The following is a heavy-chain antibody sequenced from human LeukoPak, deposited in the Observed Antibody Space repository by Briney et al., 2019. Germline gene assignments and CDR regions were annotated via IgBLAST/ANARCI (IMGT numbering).Heavy chain of an antibody. J-gene: IGHJ4*02. Sequence: PGGSLRLSCAASGLTVTSNYMSWVRQAPGKGLVWVSRINSDGSTTSYADSVKGRFTISRDNAKNTLYLQMNSLRAEDTAVYYCARDRGHTAIDYWGQGTLVTVSS. CDR3: ARDRGHTAIDY. CDR1: GLTVTSNY. V-gene: IGHV3-74*01. D-gene: IGHD5-18*01. CDR2: INSDGSTT.